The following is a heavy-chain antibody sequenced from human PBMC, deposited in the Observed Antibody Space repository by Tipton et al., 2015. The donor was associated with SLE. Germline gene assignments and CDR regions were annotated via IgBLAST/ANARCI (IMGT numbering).Heavy chain of an antibody. CDR3: ASRDCSTISCFNWYFDL. CDR1: GGTFSSYT. V-gene: IGHV1-69*01. CDR2: IIPIFATA. J-gene: IGHJ2*01. D-gene: IGHD2-2*01. Sequence: QLVQSGPEVKKPGSSVKVSCKASGGTFSSYTITWVRQAPGQGLEWVGGIIPIFATANYAQKFQGRVTITADESTSTAYMELSSLRSEDTAVYYCASRDCSTISCFNWYFDLWGRGTLVTVSS.